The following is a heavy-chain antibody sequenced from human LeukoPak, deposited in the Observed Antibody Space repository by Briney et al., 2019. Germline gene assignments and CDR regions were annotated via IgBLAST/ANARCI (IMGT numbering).Heavy chain of an antibody. J-gene: IGHJ4*02. CDR2: ISSGGSYT. CDR3: ARNYFQGVPGVY. CDR1: GFTFSDYY. V-gene: IGHV3-11*03. D-gene: IGHD3-10*01. Sequence: KPGGSLRLSCAGSGFTFSDYYMSWIRQAPEKGLEWVSYISSGGSYTNFADSVRGRFTISRDNAKNSLYLQMNSLRADDTAVYYCARNYFQGVPGVYWGQGTLVTVSS.